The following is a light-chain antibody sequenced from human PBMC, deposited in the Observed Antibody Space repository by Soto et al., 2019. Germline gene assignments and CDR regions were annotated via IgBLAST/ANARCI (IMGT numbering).Light chain of an antibody. J-gene: IGLJ2*01. Sequence: NFMLTQPHSVSESPGKTVTISCTRSSGSIASDYVHWYQQRPGSAPTTLIYDNNLRPSGVPDRFSGSIDSSSNSASLTISGLKTEDEADYYCLSYDDPKIFGGGTKVTVL. CDR2: DNN. CDR1: SGSIASDY. CDR3: LSYDDPKI. V-gene: IGLV6-57*04.